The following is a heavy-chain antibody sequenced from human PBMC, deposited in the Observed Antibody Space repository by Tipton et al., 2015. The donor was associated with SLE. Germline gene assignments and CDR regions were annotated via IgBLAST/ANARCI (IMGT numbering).Heavy chain of an antibody. D-gene: IGHD1-1*01. CDR1: GGSFSGYY. CDR3: GGTGTTGWYFDL. J-gene: IGHJ2*01. V-gene: IGHV4-31*11. Sequence: TLSLTCAVYGGSFSGYYWSWIRQHPGKGLEWIGYIYYSGSTYYNPSLKSRVTISVDTSKNQFSLKLSSVTAADTAVYYCGGTGTTGWYFDLWGRGTLVTVSS. CDR2: IYYSGST.